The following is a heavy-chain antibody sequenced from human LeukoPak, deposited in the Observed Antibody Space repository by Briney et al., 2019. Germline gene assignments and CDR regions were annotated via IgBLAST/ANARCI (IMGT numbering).Heavy chain of an antibody. CDR1: GGTFSSYA. Sequence: GASVKVSCKASGGTFSSYAISWVRQAPGQGLEWMGGIILIFGTANYAQKFQGRVTITADESTSTAYMELSSLRSEDTAVYYCAKGNPTVTTFSPRHYYMDVWGKGTTVTISS. D-gene: IGHD4-17*01. V-gene: IGHV1-69*13. J-gene: IGHJ6*03. CDR3: AKGNPTVTTFSPRHYYMDV. CDR2: IILIFGTA.